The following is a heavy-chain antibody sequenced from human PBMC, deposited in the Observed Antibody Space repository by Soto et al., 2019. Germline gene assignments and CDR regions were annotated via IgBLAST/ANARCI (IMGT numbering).Heavy chain of an antibody. Sequence: EVQLVESGGGLVQPGGSLRLSCAASGFTFSSYWMSWVRQAPGKGLEWVANIKQDGSEKYYVDSVKGRFTISRDNAKNSLYLQMNSLRAEDTAVYYCAKLRLSGSSLYNFDYWGQGTLVTVSS. V-gene: IGHV3-7*03. CDR2: IKQDGSEK. J-gene: IGHJ4*02. CDR1: GFTFSSYW. D-gene: IGHD1-26*01. CDR3: AKLRLSGSSLYNFDY.